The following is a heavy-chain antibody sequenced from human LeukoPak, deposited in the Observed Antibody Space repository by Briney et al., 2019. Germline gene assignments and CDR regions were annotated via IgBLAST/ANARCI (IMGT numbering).Heavy chain of an antibody. CDR1: GASISTYY. Sequence: SETPSLTCTVSGASISTYYWSWIRRPPGKGLELIAYIHASGPTNYNPSLKRRITISVDTSKNQFSLKLSSVTAADTAVYYCSRHDAGIAARPFDNWGQGTLVTVSS. J-gene: IGHJ4*02. V-gene: IGHV4-4*09. D-gene: IGHD6-6*01. CDR2: IHASGPT. CDR3: SRHDAGIAARPFDN.